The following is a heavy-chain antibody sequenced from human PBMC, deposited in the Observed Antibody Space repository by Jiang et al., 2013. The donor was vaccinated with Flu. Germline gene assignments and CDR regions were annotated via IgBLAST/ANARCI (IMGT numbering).Heavy chain of an antibody. Sequence: AEVKKPGESLKISCKGSGYSFPIYWIGWVRQMPGKGLEWMGSIYPSDSNTRSVRFQGQVTMSVDKSVFTAYLQWSSLKASDTAMYYCARRSSGWSGKDSFDIWGQGTMVTVSS. J-gene: IGHJ3*02. CDR1: GYSFPIYW. CDR2: IYPSDSNT. D-gene: IGHD6-19*01. CDR3: ARRSSGWSGKDSFDI. V-gene: IGHV5-51*01.